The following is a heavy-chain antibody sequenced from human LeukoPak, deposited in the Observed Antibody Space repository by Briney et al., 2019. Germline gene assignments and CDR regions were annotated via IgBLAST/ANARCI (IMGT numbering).Heavy chain of an antibody. CDR2: IYYSGST. J-gene: IGHJ4*02. V-gene: IGHV4-39*01. CDR3: AKTYYYDPFDF. CDR1: GGSISNSGYY. D-gene: IGHD3-22*01. Sequence: SETLSLTCTVSGGSISNSGYYWGWIRQPPGKGLEWIGNIYYSGSTYYNPSLKSRVTISVDTSKNQFSLKLSSVTAADTAVYYRAKTYYYDPFDFWGQGTLVTVSS.